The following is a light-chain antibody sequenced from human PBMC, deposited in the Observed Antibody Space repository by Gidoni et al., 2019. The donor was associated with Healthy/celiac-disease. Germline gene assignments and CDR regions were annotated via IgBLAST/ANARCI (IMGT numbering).Light chain of an antibody. V-gene: IGKV1-5*01. CDR2: DAS. Sequence: IQMTESPSPLSASAGDRVTITCRASQSISRWLAWYQQKPGKAPKLLIYDASSLESGGPSRFSSSGAGTEFTLTSSSLQPDYFATYCCQQYNSLFTFGPGTKVDIK. CDR1: QSISRW. J-gene: IGKJ3*01. CDR3: QQYNSLFT.